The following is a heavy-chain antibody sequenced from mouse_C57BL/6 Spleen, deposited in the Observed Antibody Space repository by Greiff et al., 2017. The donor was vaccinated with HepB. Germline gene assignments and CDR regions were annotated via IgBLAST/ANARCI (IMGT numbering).Heavy chain of an antibody. CDR1: GYSITSGYY. CDR3: ARERAASPYYFDY. J-gene: IGHJ2*01. Sequence: EVQLQQSGPGLVKPSQSLSLTCSVTGYSITSGYYWNWIRQFPGNKLEWMGYISYDGSNNYNPSLKNRISITRDTSKNQFFLKLNSVTTEDTATYYCARERAASPYYFDYWGQGTTLTVSS. CDR2: ISYDGSN. V-gene: IGHV3-6*01. D-gene: IGHD3-3*01.